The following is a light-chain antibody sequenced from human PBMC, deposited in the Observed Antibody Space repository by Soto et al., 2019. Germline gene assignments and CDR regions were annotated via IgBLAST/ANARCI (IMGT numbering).Light chain of an antibody. CDR1: QSITTW. CDR2: DVS. CDR3: QKYNSAPLT. J-gene: IGKJ4*01. Sequence: DIQMTQSPSTVSAYVGDSVTITCRASQSITTWLAWYQQRPGKAPKLLIYDVSSLQSGVTSRFSGSGSGTEFTLTISSLQPEDVAAYYCQKYNSAPLTFGGGTKVDIK. V-gene: IGKV1-5*01.